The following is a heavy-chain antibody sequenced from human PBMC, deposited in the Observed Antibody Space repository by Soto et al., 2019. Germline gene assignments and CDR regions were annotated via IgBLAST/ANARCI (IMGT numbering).Heavy chain of an antibody. Sequence: SQTLSLTCAVYGGSFSGHYWSWIRQPPGKGLEWIGEINHSGSTNYNPSLKSRVTISVDTSKNQFSLKLSSVTAADTAVYYCASRDPKNGGFDYWGQGTLVTVSS. V-gene: IGHV4-34*01. D-gene: IGHD7-27*01. J-gene: IGHJ4*02. CDR3: ASRDPKNGGFDY. CDR2: INHSGST. CDR1: GGSFSGHY.